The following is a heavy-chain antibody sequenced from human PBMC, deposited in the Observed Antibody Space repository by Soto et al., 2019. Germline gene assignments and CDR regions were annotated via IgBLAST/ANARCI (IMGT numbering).Heavy chain of an antibody. J-gene: IGHJ4*02. CDR3: ARVYYDSSGSFIDY. V-gene: IGHV3-21*01. CDR2: ISSSSSYI. CDR1: GFTFSSYS. Sequence: XVSLRLSCAASGFTFSSYSMNWVRQAPGKGLEWVSSISSSSSYIYYADSVKGRFTISRDNAKNSLYLQMNSLRAEDTAVYYCARVYYDSSGSFIDYWGQGTLVTVSS. D-gene: IGHD3-22*01.